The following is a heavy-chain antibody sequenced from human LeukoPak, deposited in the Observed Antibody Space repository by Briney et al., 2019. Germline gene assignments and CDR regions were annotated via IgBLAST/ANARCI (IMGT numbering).Heavy chain of an antibody. CDR3: ARRLTQYDCFDP. D-gene: IGHD2-2*01. CDR2: TYYRSTWYN. V-gene: IGHV6-1*01. CDR1: GDSFSSNSVT. J-gene: IGHJ5*02. Sequence: SQTLSLTCAISGDSFSSNSVTWNWIRQSPSRGLEWLGRTYYRSTWYNDYAVSVRCRITVNPDTSKNQFSLHLNSVTPEDTAVYYCARRLTQYDCFDPWGQGILVTVSS.